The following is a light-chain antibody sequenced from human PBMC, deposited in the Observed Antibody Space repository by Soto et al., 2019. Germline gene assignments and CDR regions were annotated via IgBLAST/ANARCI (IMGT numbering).Light chain of an antibody. CDR3: SSYAASSHLL. V-gene: IGLV2-14*03. J-gene: IGLJ2*01. Sequence: QSALTQPASVSGSPGQSITISCTGTSSDIGAYNYVSWYRQHPGKAPQLLIYDVNNRPSGVSHRFSGSKSGNTASLTISGLQSEDEAYYYCSSYAASSHLLFGGGTKLTVL. CDR1: SSDIGAYNY. CDR2: DVN.